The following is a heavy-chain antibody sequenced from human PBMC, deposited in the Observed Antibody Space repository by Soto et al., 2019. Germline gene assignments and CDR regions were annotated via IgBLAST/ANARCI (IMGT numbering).Heavy chain of an antibody. J-gene: IGHJ5*02. V-gene: IGHV3-21*01. D-gene: IGHD2-15*01. CDR3: ARANSEYCSGGSCYSDWFDP. CDR2: ISSSSSYI. CDR1: GFTFSSYS. Sequence: VQLVESGGGLVKPGGSLRLSCAASGFTFSSYSMNWVRQAPGKGLEWVSSISSSSSYIYYADSVKGRFTISRDNAKNSLYLQMNSLRAEDTAVYYCARANSEYCSGGSCYSDWFDPWGQGTLVTVSS.